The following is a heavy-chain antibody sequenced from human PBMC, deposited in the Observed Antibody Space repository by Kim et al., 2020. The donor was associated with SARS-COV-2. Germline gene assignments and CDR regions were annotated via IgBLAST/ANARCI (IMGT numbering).Heavy chain of an antibody. CDR2: ISYDGSNK. D-gene: IGHD3-10*01. CDR3: AKELGSGSYCAWTYYYYGMDV. V-gene: IGHV3-30*18. Sequence: GGSLRLSCAASGFTFSSYGMHWVRQAPGKGLEWVAVISYDGSNKYYADSVKGRFTISRDNSKNTLYLQMNSLRAEDTAVYYCAKELGSGSYCAWTYYYYGMDVWGQGTTVTVSS. CDR1: GFTFSSYG. J-gene: IGHJ6*02.